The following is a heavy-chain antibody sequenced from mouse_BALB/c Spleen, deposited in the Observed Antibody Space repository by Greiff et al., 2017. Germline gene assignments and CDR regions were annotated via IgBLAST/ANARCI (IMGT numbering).Heavy chain of an antibody. D-gene: IGHD1-1*01. CDR1: GFTFSDSY. Sequence: EVHLVESGGGLVKPGWSLKLSCAASGFTFSDSYMYLVRQTPEKRLEWVATISDGGSYTYYPDSVKGRFTISRDNAKNNLYLQMSSLKSEDTAMYYCARGEAVDWYFDVGGAGNTVTGAS. CDR2: ISDGGSYT. V-gene: IGHV5-4*02. CDR3: ARGEAVDWYFDV. J-gene: IGHJ1*01.